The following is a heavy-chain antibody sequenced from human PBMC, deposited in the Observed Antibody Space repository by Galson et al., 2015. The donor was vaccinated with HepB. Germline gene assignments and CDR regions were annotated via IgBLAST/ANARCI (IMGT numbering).Heavy chain of an antibody. CDR1: GFTFSSYS. V-gene: IGHV3-30*04. CDR3: ARDYGFQPLLYLAY. D-gene: IGHD2/OR15-2a*01. J-gene: IGHJ4*02. Sequence: SLRLSCAVSGFTFSSYSMHWVRQAPGKGLEWVALISSDGKTKDCADSVRGRFIISRDNSKNTLYLQMNGLRAEDTAVYYCARDYGFQPLLYLAYWGRGTQVTVAS. CDR2: ISSDGKTK.